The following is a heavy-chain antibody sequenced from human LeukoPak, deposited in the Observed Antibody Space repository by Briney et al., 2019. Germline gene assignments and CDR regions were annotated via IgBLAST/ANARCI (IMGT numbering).Heavy chain of an antibody. J-gene: IGHJ4*02. Sequence: PSETLSLTCTVSGGPISGFYWSWIRQPPGKGLECIGYIHYSGSTNYNPSLKSRVTISLDTSKSQFSLKLSSVTAADTAVYYCARGTGGSGSPFDYWGQGALVTVSS. CDR3: ARGTGGSGSPFDY. CDR1: GGPISGFY. CDR2: IHYSGST. D-gene: IGHD3-10*01. V-gene: IGHV4-59*08.